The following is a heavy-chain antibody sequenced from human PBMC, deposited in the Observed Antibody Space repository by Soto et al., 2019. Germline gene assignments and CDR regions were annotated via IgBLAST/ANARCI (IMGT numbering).Heavy chain of an antibody. CDR3: ARALVEVRGVIPRDAFDI. CDR1: GFTFSSYA. CDR2: ISSNGATK. D-gene: IGHD3-10*01. Sequence: GGSLRLSCEASGFTFSSYAMYWVRQAPGKGLEFVSTISSNGATKYYANSVKGRFSISRDNSKNTLYLQMGSLRAEDMAVYYCARALVEVRGVIPRDAFDIWGQGTMVTVSS. V-gene: IGHV3-64*01. J-gene: IGHJ3*02.